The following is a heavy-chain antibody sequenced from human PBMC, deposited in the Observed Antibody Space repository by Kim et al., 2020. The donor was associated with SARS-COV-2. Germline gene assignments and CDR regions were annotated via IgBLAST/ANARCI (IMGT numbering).Heavy chain of an antibody. J-gene: IGHJ4*02. V-gene: IGHV1-69*02. CDR3: ARWAPGDGHIDY. D-gene: IGHD1-26*01. Sequence: NSAQKFQGRVTITAYKSTSKAYMGLSSLRAEDTAVYYCARWAPGDGHIDYWGQGTQVTVSS.